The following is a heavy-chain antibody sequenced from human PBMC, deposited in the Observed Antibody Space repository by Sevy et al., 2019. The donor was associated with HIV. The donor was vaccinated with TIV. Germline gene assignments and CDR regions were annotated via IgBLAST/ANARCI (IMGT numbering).Heavy chain of an antibody. CDR2: ISTYNGNT. CDR3: ARGGEDFWGRVDY. V-gene: IGHV1-18*01. D-gene: IGHD3-3*01. J-gene: IGHJ4*02. CDR1: GYTFTSYG. Sequence: ASVKVSCKASGYTFTSYGITWVRQAPGQGLEWMGWISTYNGNTNYAQNLQGRVTMTTDTSTKTTYMELRSLRSDETAVYFWARGGEDFWGRVDYWGQGTLVTVSS.